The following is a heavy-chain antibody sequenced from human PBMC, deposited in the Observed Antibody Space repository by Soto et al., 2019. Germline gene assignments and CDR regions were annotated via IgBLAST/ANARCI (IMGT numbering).Heavy chain of an antibody. CDR1: GGSISSSSYY. D-gene: IGHD3-22*01. V-gene: IGHV4-39*01. CDR3: ARRGSGYYYYYYYYGMDV. CDR2: IYYSGST. Sequence: QLQLQESGPGLVKPSETLSLTCTVSGGSISSSSYYWGWIRQPPGKGLEWIGSIYYSGSTYYNPSLKSRVTISVDTSKNQFSLKLSSVTAADTAVYYCARRGSGYYYYYYYYGMDVWGQGTTVTVSS. J-gene: IGHJ6*02.